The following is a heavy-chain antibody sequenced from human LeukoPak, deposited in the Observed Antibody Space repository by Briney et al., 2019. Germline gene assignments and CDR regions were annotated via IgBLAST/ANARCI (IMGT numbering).Heavy chain of an antibody. V-gene: IGHV3-53*01. CDR2: IYSGGST. D-gene: IGHD2-21*02. Sequence: GGSLRLSCAASGFTVSSNYMSWVRQAPGKGLEWVSVIYSGGSTYYADSVKGRFTISRDNSKNTLYLQMNSLRAEDTAVYYCARGLNCGGDCYSRKFYFDYWGQGSLVTVSS. CDR3: ARGLNCGGDCYSRKFYFDY. CDR1: GFTVSSNY. J-gene: IGHJ4*02.